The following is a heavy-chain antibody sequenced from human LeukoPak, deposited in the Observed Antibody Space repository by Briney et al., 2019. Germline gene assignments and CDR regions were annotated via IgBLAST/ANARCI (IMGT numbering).Heavy chain of an antibody. J-gene: IGHJ4*02. V-gene: IGHV3-23*01. CDR2: ISGSGGST. CDR1: GFTFSSYG. CDR3: AKGQGYGQYYFDY. Sequence: PGGSLRLSCAASGFTFSSYGMSWVRQAPGKGLEWVSAISGSGGSTYYADSVKGRFTISRDNSKNTLYLQMNSLRAEDTAVYYCAKGQGYGQYYFDYWGQGTLVTVSS. D-gene: IGHD4-17*01.